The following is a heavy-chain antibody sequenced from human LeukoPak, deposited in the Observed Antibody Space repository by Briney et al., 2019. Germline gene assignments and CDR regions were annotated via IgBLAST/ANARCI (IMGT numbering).Heavy chain of an antibody. D-gene: IGHD3-10*01. CDR3: AKRDYGSVN. Sequence: GGSLRLSCAASGFTFSDYYMSWIRQAPGKGLEWVSYISSSGSTIYYADSVQGRFTISRDNSKNTLYLQLNSLRAEDTAVYYCAKRDYGSVNWGQGTLVTVSS. CDR2: ISSSGSTI. J-gene: IGHJ4*02. V-gene: IGHV3-11*04. CDR1: GFTFSDYY.